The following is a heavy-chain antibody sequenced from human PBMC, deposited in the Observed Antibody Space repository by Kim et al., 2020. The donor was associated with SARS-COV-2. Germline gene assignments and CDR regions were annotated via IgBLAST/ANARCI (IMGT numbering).Heavy chain of an antibody. CDR3: AGGEAAARGDCDY. J-gene: IGHJ4*02. V-gene: IGHV3-48*02. Sequence: TDSGNGRFTISSDNAKNSLCLQMSSLRDEDSAVYYCAGGEAAARGDCDYWGQGTLLTVSS. D-gene: IGHD6-13*01.